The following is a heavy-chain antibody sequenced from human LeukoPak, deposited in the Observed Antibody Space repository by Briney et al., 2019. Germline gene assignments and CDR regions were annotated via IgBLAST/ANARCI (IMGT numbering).Heavy chain of an antibody. V-gene: IGHV3-66*01. CDR3: ARGGAAAGIFDY. CDR1: GFTLSSNY. CDR2: IYSGGST. D-gene: IGHD6-13*01. J-gene: IGHJ4*02. Sequence: GGSLRLSCAASGFTLSSNYMSWVRQAPGKGLEWVSVIYSGGSTYYADSVKGRFTISRDNSKNTLYLQMNSLRAEDTAVYYCARGGAAAGIFDYWGQGTLVTVSS.